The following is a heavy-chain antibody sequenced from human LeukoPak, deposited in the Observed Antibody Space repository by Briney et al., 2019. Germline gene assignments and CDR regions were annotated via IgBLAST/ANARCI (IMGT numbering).Heavy chain of an antibody. J-gene: IGHJ4*02. CDR3: SREWGNGNDLRPDS. CDR1: GFTFSTYA. Sequence: GGSLRLSCAASGFTFSTYAMNWVRQAPGKGLEWIGFIRSSIYGGTPKAAASVKGRFIFSRDDSKGVAYLRMNSLKTDDTAVYYCSREWGNGNDLRPDSWGQGTLVTVSS. V-gene: IGHV3-49*04. CDR2: IRSSIYGGTP. D-gene: IGHD1-1*01.